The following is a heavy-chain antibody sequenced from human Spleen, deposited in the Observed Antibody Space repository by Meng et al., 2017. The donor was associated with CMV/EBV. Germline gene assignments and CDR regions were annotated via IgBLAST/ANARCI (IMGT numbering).Heavy chain of an antibody. CDR1: GLTYSDAY. V-gene: IGHV3-11*04. CDR3: AREPGRGAFDL. J-gene: IGHJ3*01. Sequence: GESLKISCTVSGLTYSDAYMNWIRQAPGKGLEWLSSISSSGATITYADSVKGRFTISRDNAKNTLYLQMNGLRAEDTAVYYCAREPGRGAFDLWGQGTMVTVSS. CDR2: ISSSGATI. D-gene: IGHD3-10*01.